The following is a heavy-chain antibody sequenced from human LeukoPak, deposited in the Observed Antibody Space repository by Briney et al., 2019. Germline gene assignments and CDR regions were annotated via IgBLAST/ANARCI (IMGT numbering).Heavy chain of an antibody. CDR2: IYYSGST. J-gene: IGHJ3*02. D-gene: IGHD5/OR15-5a*01. Sequence: PGGSLRLSCAASGFTFSSYAMSWVRQAPGKGLEWIGSIYYSGSTYYNPSLKSRVTISVDTSKNQFSLKLSSVTAADTAVYYCASSTILHAFDIWGQGTMVTVSS. CDR3: ASSTILHAFDI. V-gene: IGHV4-39*01. CDR1: GFTFSSYA.